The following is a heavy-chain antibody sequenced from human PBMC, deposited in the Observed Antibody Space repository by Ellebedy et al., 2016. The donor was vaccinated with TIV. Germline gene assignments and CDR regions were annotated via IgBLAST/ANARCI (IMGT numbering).Heavy chain of an antibody. D-gene: IGHD3-10*01. CDR3: AKDYYGSGSYYNPLSYYYYGMDV. CDR2: FSGGGGST. V-gene: IGHV3-23*01. J-gene: IGHJ6*02. CDR1: GFTFSSYA. Sequence: GESLKISXAASGFTFSSYAMSWVRQTPGKGLEWVSSFSGGGGSTYYADSVKGRFTISRDNSKNTLYLQMNSLRAEDTAVYYCAKDYYGSGSYYNPLSYYYYGMDVWGQGTTVTVSS.